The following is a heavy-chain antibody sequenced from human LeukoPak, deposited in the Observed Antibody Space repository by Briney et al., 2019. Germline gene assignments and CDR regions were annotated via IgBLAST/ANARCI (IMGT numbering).Heavy chain of an antibody. J-gene: IGHJ4*02. CDR1: GFTFSSYE. V-gene: IGHV3-48*03. CDR3: ARTDTAMASYYFDY. CDR2: ISSSGSTK. Sequence: GGSLRLSCAASGFTFSSYEMNWVRQAPGKGLEWVSYISSSGSTKYYADSVKGRFTISRDNAKNSLYLQMNSLRAEDTAVYYCARTDTAMASYYFDYWGQGTLVTVSS. D-gene: IGHD5-18*01.